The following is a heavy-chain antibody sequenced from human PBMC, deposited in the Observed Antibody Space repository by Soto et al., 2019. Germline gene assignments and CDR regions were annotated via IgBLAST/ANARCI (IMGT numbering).Heavy chain of an antibody. J-gene: IGHJ5*02. CDR3: ARYGSGSSVWFDP. Sequence: PSETLSLTCTVSGGSMSSYYWSWIRQPPGKGLEWIGYIYYSGSTIYNPSLKSRVTISVDTSKNQFSLKLSSVTAAGTAVYYCARYGSGSSVWFDPWGQGTLVTVSS. CDR2: IYYSGST. D-gene: IGHD3-10*01. V-gene: IGHV4-59*01. CDR1: GGSMSSYY.